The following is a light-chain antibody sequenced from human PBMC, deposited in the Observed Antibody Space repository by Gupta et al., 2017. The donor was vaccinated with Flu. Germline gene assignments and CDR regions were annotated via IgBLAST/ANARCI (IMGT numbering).Light chain of an antibody. CDR1: SSDIGGYNY. CDR2: EVT. CDR3: GSYTSSSTWV. J-gene: IGLJ3*02. Sequence: QSALTQPASVSGSPGQSITTSCTGTSSDIGGYNYVSWYLQHPGKAPKLMIYEVTNRPSGVSNRFSGSKSGNTASLTVSGLQAEDEADYFCGSYTSSSTWVFGGGTKLTVL. V-gene: IGLV2-14*01.